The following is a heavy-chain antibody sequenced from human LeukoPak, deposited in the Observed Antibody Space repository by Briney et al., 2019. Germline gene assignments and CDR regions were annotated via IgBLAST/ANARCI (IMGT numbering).Heavy chain of an antibody. CDR2: INQSGRT. CDR1: GFTFSSYSM. D-gene: IGHD1-1*01. J-gene: IGHJ3*02. Sequence: PGGSLRLSCAASGFTFSSYSMNWVRQAPGKGLEWIGEINQSGRTNYNPSLKSRVSISVDQSKTQLSLELSSVTAADTAVYYCSRELTTDAFNIWGQGTMVTVSS. CDR3: SRELTTDAFNI. V-gene: IGHV4-4*02.